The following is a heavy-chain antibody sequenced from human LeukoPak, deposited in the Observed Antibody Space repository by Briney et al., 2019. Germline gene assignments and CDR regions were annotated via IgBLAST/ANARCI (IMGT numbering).Heavy chain of an antibody. V-gene: IGHV1-2*02. D-gene: IGHD1-26*01. CDR1: GYTFTCYY. J-gene: IGHJ5*02. Sequence: ASVKVSRKASGYTFTCYYMHWVRQAPGQGLEWMGWINPNSGGTNYAQKFQGRVTMTRDTSISTAYMELSRLRSDDTAVYYCARATYDGSYRDPWGQGTLVTVSS. CDR2: INPNSGGT. CDR3: ARATYDGSYRDP.